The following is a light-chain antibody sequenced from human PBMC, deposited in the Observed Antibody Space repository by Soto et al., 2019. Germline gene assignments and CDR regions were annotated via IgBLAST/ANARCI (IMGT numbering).Light chain of an antibody. CDR1: QSVRGR. J-gene: IGKJ2*01. V-gene: IGKV1-5*01. CDR2: DAS. Sequence: TQMTQSPSTLSASVGDRVTITCRASQSVRGRLAWYQQKPGRAPKLLIFDASVLETGVPSRFSGSGSGTEFTLTISSLQPDDFATYYCQQYNSYPSYTFGQGTKLEI. CDR3: QQYNSYPSYT.